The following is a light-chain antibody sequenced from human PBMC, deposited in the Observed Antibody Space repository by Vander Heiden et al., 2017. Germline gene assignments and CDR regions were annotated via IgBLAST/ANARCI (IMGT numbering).Light chain of an antibody. Sequence: DIVLTHSPATLSVSPRERASLSCRVSQSVSSNLAWYQQKPGQAPRLLIYGASTRATGIPARFSGSGSGTEFTLTISSLQSEDFAVYYCQQYYNWPVTFGQGTKVEIK. V-gene: IGKV3-15*01. CDR1: QSVSSN. CDR2: GAS. CDR3: QQYYNWPVT. J-gene: IGKJ2*01.